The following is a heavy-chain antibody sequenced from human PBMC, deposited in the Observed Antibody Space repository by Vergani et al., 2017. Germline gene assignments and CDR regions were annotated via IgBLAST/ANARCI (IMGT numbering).Heavy chain of an antibody. D-gene: IGHD3-9*01. Sequence: QLQLQESGSGLVKPSQTLSLNCAASGGSISSGAFSWDWIRQPPGKGLEWIGSIYRTGRTHFNPSLKSRVTISVDTSNNHFSLRLNSLTAADTAVYYCARRSGIVYDIFSGTQYFFDFWGQGTLVTVSS. CDR3: ARRSGIVYDIFSGTQYFFDF. CDR2: IYRTGRT. V-gene: IGHV4-30-2*03. CDR1: GGSISSGAFS. J-gene: IGHJ4*02.